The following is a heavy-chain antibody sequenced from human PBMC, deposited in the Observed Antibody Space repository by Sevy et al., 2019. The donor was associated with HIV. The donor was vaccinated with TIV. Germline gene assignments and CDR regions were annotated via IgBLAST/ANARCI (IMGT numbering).Heavy chain of an antibody. J-gene: IGHJ6*02. V-gene: IGHV1-18*01. CDR1: GYTFTSYG. CDR3: ARDPRGRDIEAAGTMGYYYYGMGV. CDR2: ISAYNGNT. Sequence: ASVKVSCKASGYTFTSYGISWVRQAPGQGLEWMGWISAYNGNTNYAQKLQGRVTMTTDTSTSTAYMELRSLRSDDTAVYYCARDPRGRDIEAAGTMGYYYYGMGVWGQGTTVTSP. D-gene: IGHD6-13*01.